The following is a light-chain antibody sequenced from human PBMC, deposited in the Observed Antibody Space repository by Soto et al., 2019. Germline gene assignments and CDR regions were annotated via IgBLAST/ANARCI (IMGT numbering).Light chain of an antibody. J-gene: IGKJ1*01. Sequence: VLSQSPCTLSLYPGERASLSCRASQSVRSNLAWYQQKPGQAPSLLIYGAFTRATGIPTRFSGTGSGTEFTLTISSLQSEDFALYYCLQYNDWPLTFGQGTKVDI. CDR1: QSVRSN. V-gene: IGKV3-15*01. CDR2: GAF. CDR3: LQYNDWPLT.